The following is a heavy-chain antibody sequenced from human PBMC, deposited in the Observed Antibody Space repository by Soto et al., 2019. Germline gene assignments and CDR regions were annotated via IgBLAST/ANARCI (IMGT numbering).Heavy chain of an antibody. J-gene: IGHJ6*02. CDR2: IYTSGST. V-gene: IGHV4-4*07. CDR1: GGSISSYY. Sequence: SETVSLTCTVSGGSISSYYWSWIRQPAGKGLEWIGRIYTSGSTNYNPSLKSRVTMSVDTSKNQFSLKLSPVTAADTAVYYCAGSYYYDSSGYPYYYGMDVWGQGTTVTVSS. CDR3: AGSYYYDSSGYPYYYGMDV. D-gene: IGHD3-22*01.